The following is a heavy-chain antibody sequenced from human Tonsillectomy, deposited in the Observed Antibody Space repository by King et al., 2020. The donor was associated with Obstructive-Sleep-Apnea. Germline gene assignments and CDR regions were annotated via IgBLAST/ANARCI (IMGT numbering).Heavy chain of an antibody. CDR2: ISYDGSNK. V-gene: IGHV3-30*04. D-gene: IGHD6-19*01. CDR1: GFTFSSYA. CDR3: AREEIAVAGTGWLDY. Sequence: QLVQSGGGVVQPGRSLRLSCAASGFTFSSYAMHWVRQAPGKGLEWVAVISYDGSNKYYADSVKGRFTISRDNSKNTLYLQMNSLRPEDTAVYYCAREEIAVAGTGWLDYWGQGTLVTVSS. J-gene: IGHJ4*02.